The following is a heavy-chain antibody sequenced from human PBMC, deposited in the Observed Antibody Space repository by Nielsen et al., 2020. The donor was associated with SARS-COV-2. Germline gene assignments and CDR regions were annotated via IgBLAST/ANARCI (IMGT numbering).Heavy chain of an antibody. CDR3: ARKPRIYYDTSAGGVDV. V-gene: IGHV3-48*04. CDR1: GFTFSNYI. CDR2: ISARSRTI. D-gene: IGHD3-22*01. J-gene: IGHJ6*02. Sequence: GVLKISCPASGFTFSNYIINWVRQAPGKGLEWVSYISARSRTIDYADSVKGRFSLSWDNAKNSLHLQMNSLRAEDTAVYFCARKPRIYYDTSAGGVDVWGQGTTVTVPS.